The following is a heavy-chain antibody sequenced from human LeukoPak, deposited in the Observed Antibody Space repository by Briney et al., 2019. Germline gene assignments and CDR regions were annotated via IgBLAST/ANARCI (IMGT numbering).Heavy chain of an antibody. V-gene: IGHV1-69*13. CDR1: GGTFSSYA. CDR3: ARDPESRGHAAHPLED. Sequence: GASVKVSCKASGGTFSSYAISWVRQAPGQGLEWMGGIIPIFGTANYAQKFQGRVTITADESTSTAYMELSSLRSDDTAVYYCARDPESRGHAAHPLEDWGQGTLVTVSS. CDR2: IIPIFGTA. J-gene: IGHJ4*02.